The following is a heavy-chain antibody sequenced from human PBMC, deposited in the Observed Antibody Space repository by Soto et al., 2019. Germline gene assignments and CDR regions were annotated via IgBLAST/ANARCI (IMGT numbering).Heavy chain of an antibody. CDR1: GFTFDDYA. CDR3: PRAVIWSPDAPSDY. J-gene: IGHJ4*02. V-gene: IGHV3-9*01. CDR2: ISWNSGSI. D-gene: IGHD3-16*02. Sequence: EVQLVESGGGLVQPGRSLRLSCAASGFTFDDYAMHWVRQAPGKGLEWVSGISWNSGSIGYADSVKGRVTISRDNAKNSLYLQMNSLRAEDRALYYCPRAVIWSPDAPSDYWGQGTLVTVSS.